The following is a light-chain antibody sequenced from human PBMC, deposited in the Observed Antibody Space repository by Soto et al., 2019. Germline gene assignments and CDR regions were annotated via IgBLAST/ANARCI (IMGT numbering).Light chain of an antibody. CDR1: QSIRNN. V-gene: IGKV3-15*01. CDR2: SAS. Sequence: EIVMTQSPATLSVSPGERATLSCRASQSIRNNLAWYKQKLGQAPRLLIYSASIRATGIPARFSGSGSGTEFTLTISSLQSEDFAVYYCQQYKNWPPITFGGGTKVEIK. J-gene: IGKJ4*01. CDR3: QQYKNWPPIT.